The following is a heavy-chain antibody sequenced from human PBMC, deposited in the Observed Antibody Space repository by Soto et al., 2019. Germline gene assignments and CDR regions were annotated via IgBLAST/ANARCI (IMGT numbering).Heavy chain of an antibody. J-gene: IGHJ4*02. D-gene: IGHD4-17*01. CDR3: ARTTTTERRDY. CDR1: GFTFSSYD. Sequence: EVQLLESGGGLVQPGGSLGLSCAASGFTFSSYDMSWVRQAPGKGLEYVSSISVTGSGTYYADSVKGRFTISRDNSKNMLYLKMNSLRVEYTAVYYCARTTTTERRDYWGQGTLVTVSS. CDR2: ISVTGSGT. V-gene: IGHV3-23*01.